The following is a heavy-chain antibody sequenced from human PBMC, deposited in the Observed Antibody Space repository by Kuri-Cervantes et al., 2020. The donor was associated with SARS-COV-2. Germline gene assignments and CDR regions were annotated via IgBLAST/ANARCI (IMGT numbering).Heavy chain of an antibody. V-gene: IGHV3-30*02. CDR1: GFTFSSYG. CDR3: ANLLLLSLDY. J-gene: IGHJ4*02. Sequence: GESLKISCAASGFTFSSYGMHWVRQAPGKGLEWVAFIRYDGSNKYYADSVKGRVTISRDNSKNTLYLQMNSLRAEDTAVYYCANLLLLSLDYWGQGTLVTVSS. CDR2: IRYDGSNK. D-gene: IGHD2-15*01.